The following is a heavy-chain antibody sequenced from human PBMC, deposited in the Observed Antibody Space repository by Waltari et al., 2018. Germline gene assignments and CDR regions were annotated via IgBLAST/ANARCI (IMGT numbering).Heavy chain of an antibody. D-gene: IGHD2-8*01. Sequence: QVQLQESGPGLVKPSETLSLTWGVSGDSTPTGYYCGWIRQPPGKGLEWIGRIYHRGSAYYNPSFKSRVSMSVDTSKNHFSLKVTSVTAADTAIYFCARVSGVYYFDYWGQGNLVTVS. CDR2: IYHRGSA. CDR1: GDSTPTGYY. CDR3: ARVSGVYYFDY. V-gene: IGHV4-38-2*01. J-gene: IGHJ4*02.